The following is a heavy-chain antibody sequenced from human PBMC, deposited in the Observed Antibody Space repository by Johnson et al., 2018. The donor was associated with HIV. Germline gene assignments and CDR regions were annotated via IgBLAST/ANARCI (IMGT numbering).Heavy chain of an antibody. D-gene: IGHD1-26*01. CDR3: AKDQGGSYPYDAFVI. V-gene: IGHV3-23*01. J-gene: IGHJ3*02. CDR1: GFTFSSYA. CDR2: ISVSGGST. Sequence: EVLLLESGGGLVQPGGSLRLSCAASGFTFSSYAMSWVRQAPGKGLEWVSAISVSGGSTYYADSVKGRFTISRDNSKNTLYLQMNSLRAEDTVVYYCAKDQGGSYPYDAFVIWGQGTMVTVSS.